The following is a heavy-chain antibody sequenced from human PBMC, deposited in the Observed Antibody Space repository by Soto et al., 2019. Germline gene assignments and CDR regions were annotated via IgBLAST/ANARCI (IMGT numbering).Heavy chain of an antibody. J-gene: IGHJ4*02. Sequence: GSLRLSCPASGFTFSSYAMSWVRQAPGKGLEWVSAISGSGGSTYYADSVKGRFTISRDNSKNTLYLQMNSLRAEDTAVYYCAKAGDYGDYFDYWGQGTLVTVSS. V-gene: IGHV3-23*01. CDR2: ISGSGGST. CDR1: GFTFSSYA. CDR3: AKAGDYGDYFDY. D-gene: IGHD4-17*01.